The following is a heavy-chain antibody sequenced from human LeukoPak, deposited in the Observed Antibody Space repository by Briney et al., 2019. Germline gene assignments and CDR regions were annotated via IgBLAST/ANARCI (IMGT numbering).Heavy chain of an antibody. CDR1: GGTFSSYA. D-gene: IGHD2-2*02. CDR3: ARERSVGPATAIPTFDY. Sequence: SVKVSCKASGGTFSSYAISWVRQAPGQGLEWMGRIIPIFGTANYAQRFQGRVTITTDESTSTAYMELSSLRSEDTAVYYCARERSVGPATAIPTFDYWGQGTLVTVSS. V-gene: IGHV1-69*05. CDR2: IIPIFGTA. J-gene: IGHJ4*02.